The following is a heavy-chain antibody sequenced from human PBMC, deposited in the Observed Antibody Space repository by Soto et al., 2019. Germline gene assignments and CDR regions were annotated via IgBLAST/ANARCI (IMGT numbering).Heavy chain of an antibody. CDR1: GFIFTTSD. D-gene: IGHD2-21*02. J-gene: IGHJ4*02. V-gene: IGHV3-23*04. Sequence: EVQLVESEGGLVQPGGSLRLSCEASGFIFTTSDMSWVRQAPGKGLEWISSITITGDTTHYADSVKGRFTISRDNSRNPVYLQMNSRRGDGTAVYFCGKGGGGDHGYWGQGTLVAVSS. CDR2: ITITGDTT. CDR3: GKGGGGDHGY.